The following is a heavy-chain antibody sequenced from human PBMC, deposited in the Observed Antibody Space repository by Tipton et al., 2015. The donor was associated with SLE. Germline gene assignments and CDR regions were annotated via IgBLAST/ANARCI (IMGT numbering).Heavy chain of an antibody. CDR2: IYYSGST. J-gene: IGHJ4*02. D-gene: IGHD2-21*02. CDR1: GGSISSSSYY. Sequence: TLSLTCTVSGGSISSSSYYWGWIRQPPGKGLEWIGSIYYSGSTYYNPSLKSRVTISVDTSKNQFSLKLSSVTAADTAAYYCARRTGGVTLGYWGQGTLVTVSS. V-gene: IGHV4-39*07. CDR3: ARRTGGVTLGY.